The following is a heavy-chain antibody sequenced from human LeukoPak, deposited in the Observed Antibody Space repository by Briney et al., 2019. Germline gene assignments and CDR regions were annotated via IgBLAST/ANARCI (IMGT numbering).Heavy chain of an antibody. CDR2: INPNSGGT. CDR3: ARDRDLSYDFWSGYYRPPLSGGMDV. D-gene: IGHD3-3*01. Sequence: ASVKVSCKASGYTFTGYYMHWVRQAPGQGLERVGWINPNSGGTNYAQKLQGRVTMTRDTSISPAYLEMRRMRSDDTAVYCCARDRDLSYDFWSGYYRPPLSGGMDVWGQGSPVTVSS. J-gene: IGHJ6*02. CDR1: GYTFTGYY. V-gene: IGHV1-2*02.